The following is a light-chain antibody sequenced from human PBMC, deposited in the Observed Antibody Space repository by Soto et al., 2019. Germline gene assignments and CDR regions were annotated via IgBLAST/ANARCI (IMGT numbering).Light chain of an antibody. CDR3: CSYAGTTTWV. Sequence: QSALTQPASVSGSPGQSITISCTGTSSDVGSHNFVSWYQQRPGKAPKLIIFEVTKRPSGVSNRFSASKSGNTASLTISGGQAEDEADYYCCSYAGTTTWVFGGGTKVTVL. CDR2: EVT. V-gene: IGLV2-23*02. CDR1: SSDVGSHNF. J-gene: IGLJ3*02.